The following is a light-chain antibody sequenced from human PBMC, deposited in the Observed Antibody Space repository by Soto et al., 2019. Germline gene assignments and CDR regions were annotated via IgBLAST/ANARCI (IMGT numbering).Light chain of an antibody. CDR2: AAS. J-gene: IGKJ5*01. V-gene: IGKV1-5*01. CDR3: QQSYSLYPIT. Sequence: DIQMTQSPSTLSAAVGDRFMMTCRASQSISRWLAWYQQEPGSAPKLPIXAASRLQSGVPSSFSGSGSGTDFTLTINGLQHEDFAYYYCQQSYSLYPITFGQGTRLEIK. CDR1: QSISRW.